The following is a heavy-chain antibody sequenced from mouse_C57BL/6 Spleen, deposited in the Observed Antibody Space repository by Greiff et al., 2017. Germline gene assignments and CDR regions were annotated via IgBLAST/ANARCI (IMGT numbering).Heavy chain of an antibody. Sequence: VKLVESGPGLVQPSQSLSITCTVSGFSLTSYGVHWVRQSPGKGLEWLGVIWSGGITDYNAAFISRLSISKYNSKSQVFFKMNSLQADDTAIYYCARNGYYGPYYYAMDYWGQGTSVTVSS. V-gene: IGHV2-2*01. D-gene: IGHD1-1*01. J-gene: IGHJ4*01. CDR3: ARNGYYGPYYYAMDY. CDR1: GFSLTSYG. CDR2: IWSGGIT.